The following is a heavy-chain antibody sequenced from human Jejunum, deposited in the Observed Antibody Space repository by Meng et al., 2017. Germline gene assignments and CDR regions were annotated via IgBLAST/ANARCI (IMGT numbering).Heavy chain of an antibody. Sequence: KGSGRPLVQPTDTLTLTCTFSGFSRSTSGVGVGWIRQPPGKALEWLALIYWDDDKRYSPSLNKRLSITKDTSRNQVVLTMTNMDPVDTATYYCAHTLVSNWNYLSPFDSWGQGTLVTVS. CDR2: IYWDDDK. D-gene: IGHD1-7*01. CDR1: GFSRSTSGVG. J-gene: IGHJ4*02. CDR3: AHTLVSNWNYLSPFDS. V-gene: IGHV2-5*02.